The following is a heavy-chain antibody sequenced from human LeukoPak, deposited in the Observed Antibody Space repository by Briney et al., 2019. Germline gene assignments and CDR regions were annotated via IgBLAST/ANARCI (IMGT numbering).Heavy chain of an antibody. D-gene: IGHD3-10*01. CDR2: ISAYNGNT. Sequence: ASVKVSCKASGYTFTIYGISWVRQAPGQGLEWMGWISAYNGNTNYAQKLQGRVTMTTDTSTSTAYMELRSLRSDDTAVYYCARDWSSMVRGVFDYWGQGTLVTVSS. J-gene: IGHJ4*02. CDR1: GYTFTIYG. V-gene: IGHV1-18*01. CDR3: ARDWSSMVRGVFDY.